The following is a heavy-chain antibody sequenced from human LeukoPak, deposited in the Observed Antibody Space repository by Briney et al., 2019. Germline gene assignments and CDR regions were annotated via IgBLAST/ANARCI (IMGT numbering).Heavy chain of an antibody. CDR2: IYYSGST. V-gene: IGHV4-59*01. Sequence: SETLSLTCTVSGGSISSYYWSWIRQPPGKGLEWIGYIYYSGSTNYNPSLKSRVTISVDTSKNQFSLKLSSVTAADTAVYYCARVFVEVFGVVRGFDPWGQGTLVTVSS. D-gene: IGHD3-3*01. J-gene: IGHJ5*02. CDR3: ARVFVEVFGVVRGFDP. CDR1: GGSISSYY.